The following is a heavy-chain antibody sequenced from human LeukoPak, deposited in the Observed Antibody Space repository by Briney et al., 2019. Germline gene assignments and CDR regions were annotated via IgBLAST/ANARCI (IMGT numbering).Heavy chain of an antibody. V-gene: IGHV3-30-3*01. J-gene: IGHJ6*02. CDR3: ARDFGQWLVLGPHYYYYGMDV. D-gene: IGHD6-19*01. CDR2: ISYDGSNK. CDR1: GFTFRSYA. Sequence: GGSLRLSCAASGFTFRSYAMHWVRQAPGKGLEWVAVISYDGSNKYYSDSVKGRFTISRDNSKNTLYLQMNSLRAEDTAVYYCARDFGQWLVLGPHYYYYGMDVWGQGATVTVSS.